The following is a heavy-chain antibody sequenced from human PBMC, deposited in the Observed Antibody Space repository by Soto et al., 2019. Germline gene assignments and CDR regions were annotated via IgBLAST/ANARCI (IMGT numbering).Heavy chain of an antibody. CDR1: VVSISSRGSY. D-gene: IGHD1-26*01. V-gene: IGHV4-31*11. CDR3: ARDSPSQDSWDSEGAFAV. CDR2: IYYSGSS. Sequence: TLSLTCAVSVVSISSRGSYCSWIRQLPWKGLEWIGFIYYSGSSYYSPSLKSRVTISIDTSQNQFSLKLTSVTAADTAMYFCARDSPSQDSWDSEGAFAVWGHRTRVTVS. J-gene: IGHJ3*01.